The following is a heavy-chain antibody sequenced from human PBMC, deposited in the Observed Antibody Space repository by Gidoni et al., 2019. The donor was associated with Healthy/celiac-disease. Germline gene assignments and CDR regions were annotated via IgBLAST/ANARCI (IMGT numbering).Heavy chain of an antibody. CDR2: INPNSCGT. CDR1: GSTFTGYY. CDR3: ARDGRIFGVAPNWFDP. D-gene: IGHD3-3*01. J-gene: IGHJ5*02. V-gene: IGHV1-2*02. Sequence: QVQLVQSGAEVKKPGASVKVSCKASGSTFTGYYMHWVRQAPGQGLDGMGWINPNSCGTNYAQKFQGRVTMTRDTSISTAYMELSRLRSDDTAVYYCARDGRIFGVAPNWFDPWGQGTLVTVSS.